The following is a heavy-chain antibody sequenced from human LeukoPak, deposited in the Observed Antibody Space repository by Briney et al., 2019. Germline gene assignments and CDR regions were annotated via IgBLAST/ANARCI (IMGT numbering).Heavy chain of an antibody. Sequence: GGSLRLSCAASGFTFDDYAMHWVRQAPGKGLEWVSGISWNSGSIGYADSVMGRFTISRDNAKNSLYLQMNSLRAEDTALYYCAKDMGEYYDSSGYPYDYWGQGTLVTVSS. CDR3: AKDMGEYYDSSGYPYDY. CDR2: ISWNSGSI. D-gene: IGHD3-22*01. J-gene: IGHJ4*02. CDR1: GFTFDDYA. V-gene: IGHV3-9*01.